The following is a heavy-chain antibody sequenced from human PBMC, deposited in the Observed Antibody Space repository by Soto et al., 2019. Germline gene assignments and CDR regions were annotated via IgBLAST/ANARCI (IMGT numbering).Heavy chain of an antibody. CDR3: AKGKAAAGHGPFDP. J-gene: IGHJ5*02. V-gene: IGHV3-23*01. Sequence: GGSLRLSCAASGFTFSRYAMSWVRQAPGKGLEWVSAISGSGGRTYYADTVKGRFTISRDNSKNTLYLQMNSLRAEDTAVYYCAKGKAAAGHGPFDPWGQGTLVTVSS. D-gene: IGHD6-13*01. CDR2: ISGSGGRT. CDR1: GFTFSRYA.